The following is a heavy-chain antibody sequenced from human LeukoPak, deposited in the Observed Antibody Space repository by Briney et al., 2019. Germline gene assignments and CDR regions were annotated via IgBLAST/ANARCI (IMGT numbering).Heavy chain of an antibody. CDR3: ARIPGYYDSSGHP. Sequence: PSQTLSLTCTVSGGSISSGSYYWSWIRQPAGKGLEWIGRIYTSGSTNYNPSLKSRVTISVDTSKNQFSLKLSSVTAADTAVYYCARIPGYYDSSGHPWGQGTLVTVSS. J-gene: IGHJ5*02. CDR1: GGSISSGSYY. CDR2: IYTSGST. D-gene: IGHD3-22*01. V-gene: IGHV4-61*02.